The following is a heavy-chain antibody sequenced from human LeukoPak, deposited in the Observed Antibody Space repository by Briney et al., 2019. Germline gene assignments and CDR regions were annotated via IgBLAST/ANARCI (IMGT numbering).Heavy chain of an antibody. Sequence: PSQTLSLTCTVSGGSISSGGYSWSWIRQHPGKGLEWIGYIYYSGSTYYNPSLKSRVTISVDTSKNQFSLKLSSVTAADTAVYYCARGVITFGGVIYGMDVWGQGTTVTVSS. CDR2: IYYSGST. V-gene: IGHV4-31*03. CDR1: GGSISSGGYS. J-gene: IGHJ6*02. CDR3: ARGVITFGGVIYGMDV. D-gene: IGHD3-16*01.